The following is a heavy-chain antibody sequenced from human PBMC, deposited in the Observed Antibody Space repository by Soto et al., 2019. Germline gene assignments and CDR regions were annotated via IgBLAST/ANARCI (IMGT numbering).Heavy chain of an antibody. CDR3: AKGGKYTSGLDSFDI. D-gene: IGHD6-19*01. V-gene: IGHV3-23*01. J-gene: IGHJ3*02. CDR2: ISGSGGST. CDR1: GFTFSSYA. Sequence: PGGSLRLSCAASGFTFSSYAMSWVRQAPGKGLEWVSAISGSGGSTYYADSVKGRFTISRDNSKNTLYLQMNSLRAEDTAVYYFAKGGKYTSGLDSFDIWGQGTMVTVSS.